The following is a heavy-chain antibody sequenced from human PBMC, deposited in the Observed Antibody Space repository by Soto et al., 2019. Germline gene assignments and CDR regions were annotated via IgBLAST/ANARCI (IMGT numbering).Heavy chain of an antibody. J-gene: IGHJ4*02. Sequence: EVQLVESGGVVVQPGGSLRLSCAASGFTFDDYTMHWVRQAPGKGLEWVSLISWDGGSTYYADSVKGRFTISRDNSKNSLYLQMNSLRTEDTALYYCAKEDIRLELLGGSFDYWGQGTLVTVSS. V-gene: IGHV3-43*01. CDR1: GFTFDDYT. D-gene: IGHD1-7*01. CDR2: ISWDGGST. CDR3: AKEDIRLELLGGSFDY.